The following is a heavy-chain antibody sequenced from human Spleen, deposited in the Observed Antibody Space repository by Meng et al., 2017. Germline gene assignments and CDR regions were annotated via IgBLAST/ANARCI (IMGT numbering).Heavy chain of an antibody. Sequence: VHLVEFGGALVKPGGSLRRSCEASGFTFSNHAMSGVRQAPGKGLEWVSLISGSGGSTYSADSVKGRFTISRDNSKNTLYMQMNSLKAEDTAVYYCAKLSSGWSGLDYWGQGTLVTVSS. CDR2: ISGSGGST. CDR1: GFTFSNHA. J-gene: IGHJ4*02. D-gene: IGHD6-19*01. V-gene: IGHV3-23*04. CDR3: AKLSSGWSGLDY.